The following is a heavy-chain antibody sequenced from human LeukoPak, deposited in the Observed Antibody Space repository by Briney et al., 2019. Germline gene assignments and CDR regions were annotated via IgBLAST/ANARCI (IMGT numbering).Heavy chain of an antibody. CDR3: VKDGDDSGSYLVY. V-gene: IGHV3-30*02. J-gene: IGHJ4*02. Sequence: PGGSLRRSCAASRFTFSSYGMHWVRQAPGKGLEWVAFIPYDVNNKDYADSGKGRFTISRDNSKNTLYLKMNSLRAEDTAVYYCVKDGDDSGSYLVYWGQGTLVTVSS. D-gene: IGHD1-26*01. CDR2: IPYDVNNK. CDR1: RFTFSSYG.